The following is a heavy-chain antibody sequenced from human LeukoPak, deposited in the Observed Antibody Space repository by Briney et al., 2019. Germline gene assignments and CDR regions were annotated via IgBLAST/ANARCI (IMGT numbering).Heavy chain of an antibody. V-gene: IGHV3-48*02. CDR1: GFSFSTYA. CDR2: ITNTGGTT. CDR3: ARALGYCSGGTCHRHFDY. Sequence: GGSLRLSCAASGFSFSTYAMNWVRQTPGKGLEWVSYITNTGGTTYSADSVKGRLTISRDNAKNSLYLQMNSLRDEDTAIYYCARALGYCSGGTCHRHFDYWGQGTLVTVSS. J-gene: IGHJ4*02. D-gene: IGHD2-15*01.